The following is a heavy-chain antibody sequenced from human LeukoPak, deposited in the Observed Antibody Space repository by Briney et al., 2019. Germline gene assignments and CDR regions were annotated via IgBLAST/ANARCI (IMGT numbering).Heavy chain of an antibody. CDR3: ARDREEYSSSWYYFDY. V-gene: IGHV1-46*01. Sequence: GASVKVSCKASGYTFTSYYMHWVRQAPGQGLEWMGIINPSGGSTSYAQKFQGRVTMTRDTSTSTVYMELSSLRSEDTAVYYCARDREEYSSSWYYFDYWGQGTLVTVSS. CDR2: INPSGGST. D-gene: IGHD6-13*01. J-gene: IGHJ4*02. CDR1: GYTFTSYY.